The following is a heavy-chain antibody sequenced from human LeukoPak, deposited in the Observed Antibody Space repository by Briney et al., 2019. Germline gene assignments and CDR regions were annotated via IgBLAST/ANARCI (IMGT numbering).Heavy chain of an antibody. CDR2: IYHSGST. J-gene: IGHJ5*02. CDR3: VRDQVLDYSNYGWFDP. Sequence: PSGTLSLTCAVSGGSISSSNWWSWVRQPPGKGLEWIGEIYHSGSTNYNPSLKSRVTISVDTSKNQFSLKLSSVTAADTAVYYCVRDQVLDYSNYGWFDPWGQGTLVTVSS. V-gene: IGHV4-4*02. CDR1: GGSISSSNW. D-gene: IGHD4-11*01.